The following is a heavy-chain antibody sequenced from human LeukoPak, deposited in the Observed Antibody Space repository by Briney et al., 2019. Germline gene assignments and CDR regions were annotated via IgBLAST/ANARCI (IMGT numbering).Heavy chain of an antibody. D-gene: IGHD6-13*01. J-gene: IGHJ4*02. CDR3: AKAGTYDY. V-gene: IGHV3-23*01. Sequence: PGASLRLSCAASGFTFSNYAMSWVRQAPGKGLEWVAGISGSGGSTYYADSVKGRFTISRDNSKNTLYLQMNSLRAEDTAVYYCAKAGTYDYWGQGTLVTVSS. CDR2: ISGSGGST. CDR1: GFTFSNYA.